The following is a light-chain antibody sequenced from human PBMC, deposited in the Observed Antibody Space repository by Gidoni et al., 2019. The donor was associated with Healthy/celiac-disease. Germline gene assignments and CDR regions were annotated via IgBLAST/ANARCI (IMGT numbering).Light chain of an antibody. CDR2: DVS. J-gene: IGLJ1*01. Sequence: QSALTQPASVSGAPGQSITISCTGTSSDVGGYYYVSWYQQHPVKSPKLMIYDVSNRPSGVSNRFSGSKSGNTASLTISGLQAEDEADYYCSSYTSSSTPLYVFGTGTKVTVL. V-gene: IGLV2-14*03. CDR3: SSYTSSSTPLYV. CDR1: SSDVGGYYY.